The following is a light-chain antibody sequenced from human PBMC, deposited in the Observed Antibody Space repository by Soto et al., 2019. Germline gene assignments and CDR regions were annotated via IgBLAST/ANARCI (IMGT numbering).Light chain of an antibody. CDR2: AKS. Sequence: DIQMAQSPAALEASVGDRGTITCPASQDIHRYLAWFQQKPGKAPKSLIYAKSSLQLGVTSRFSGSGSGTEFTLTISSLQTEEFATYDCQQYDNFPLTIGHGTRLEIK. CDR1: QDIHRY. CDR3: QQYDNFPLT. V-gene: IGKV1-16*01. J-gene: IGKJ5*01.